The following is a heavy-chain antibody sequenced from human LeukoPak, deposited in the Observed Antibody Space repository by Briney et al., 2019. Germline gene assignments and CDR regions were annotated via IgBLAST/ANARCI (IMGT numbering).Heavy chain of an antibody. CDR3: ARVRGYSYGWSFDY. V-gene: IGHV4-59*08. J-gene: IGHJ4*02. Sequence: SETLSLTCTVSGGSISSYYWSWIRQPPGKGLEWIGYIYYSGSTNYNPSLKSRVTISVDTSKNQFSLKLSSVPAADTAVYYCARVRGYSYGWSFDYWGQGTLVTVSS. CDR2: IYYSGST. CDR1: GGSISSYY. D-gene: IGHD5-18*01.